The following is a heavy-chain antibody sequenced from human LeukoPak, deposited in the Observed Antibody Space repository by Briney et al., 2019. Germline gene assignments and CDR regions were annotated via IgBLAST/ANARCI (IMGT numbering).Heavy chain of an antibody. V-gene: IGHV4-34*01. J-gene: IGHJ5*02. CDR3: ARGQSHRYCSGGSCYWWFDP. CDR1: GGSFSGYY. Sequence: SETLSLTCAVYGGSFSGYYWSWIRQPPGKGLEWVGEVNHSGRTNYNPPLKSRVTISVATSKNQISLKLSYVTAADTAVYYCARGQSHRYCSGGSCYWWFDPWGQGTLVTVSS. CDR2: VNHSGRT. D-gene: IGHD2-15*01.